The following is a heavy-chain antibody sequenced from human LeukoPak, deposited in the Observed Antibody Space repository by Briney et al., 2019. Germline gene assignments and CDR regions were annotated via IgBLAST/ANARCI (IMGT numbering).Heavy chain of an antibody. Sequence: AASVKVSCKASGGTFSSYAISWVRQAPGQGLEWMGGIIPIFGTANYAQKFQGRVTITADKSTSTAYMELSSLRSEDTAVYYCATARAVWFGESPHYYYYYYMDVWGKGTTVTISS. J-gene: IGHJ6*03. CDR2: IIPIFGTA. V-gene: IGHV1-69*06. D-gene: IGHD3-10*01. CDR1: GGTFSSYA. CDR3: ATARAVWFGESPHYYYYYYMDV.